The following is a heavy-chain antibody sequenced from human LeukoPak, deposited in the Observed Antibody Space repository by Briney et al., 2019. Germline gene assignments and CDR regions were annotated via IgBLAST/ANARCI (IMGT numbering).Heavy chain of an antibody. CDR1: GGSISSSSYY. J-gene: IGHJ4*02. D-gene: IGHD3-10*01. Sequence: SETLSLTCTVSGGSISSSSYYWGWIRQPPGKGLEWIGSIYYSGSTYYNPSLKSRVTISVDTSKNQFSLKLSSVTAADTAVYYCARHVQDPTYYYGSGNFDYWGQGTLVTVSS. V-gene: IGHV4-39*01. CDR3: ARHVQDPTYYYGSGNFDY. CDR2: IYYSGST.